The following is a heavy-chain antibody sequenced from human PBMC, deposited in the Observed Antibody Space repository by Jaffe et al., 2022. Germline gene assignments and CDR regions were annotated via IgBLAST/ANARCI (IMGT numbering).Heavy chain of an antibody. V-gene: IGHV4-39*01. CDR1: GGSISSSSYY. CDR2: IYYSGST. Sequence: QLQLQESGPGLVKPSETLSLTCTVSGGSISSSSYYWGWIRQPPGKGLEWIGSIYYSGSTYYNPSLKSRVTISVDTSKNQFSLKLSSVTAADTAVYYCARLNTYYYGSGSYFYFDYWGQGTLVTVSS. CDR3: ARLNTYYYGSGSYFYFDY. D-gene: IGHD3-10*01. J-gene: IGHJ4*02.